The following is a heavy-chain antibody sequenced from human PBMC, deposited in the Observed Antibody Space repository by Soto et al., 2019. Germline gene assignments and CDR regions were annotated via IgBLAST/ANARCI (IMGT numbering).Heavy chain of an antibody. D-gene: IGHD3-16*01. CDR1: GGSISSSSYY. J-gene: IGHJ4*02. V-gene: IGHV4-39*01. Sequence: QLQLQESGPGLVKPSETLSLTCTVSGGSISSSSYYWGWIRQPPGKGLEWIGSIYYSGSTYYNPSLKSRVTISVDTSKNQFSLKLSSVTAADTAVYYCARQAGEMAPTEEYWGQGTLVTVSS. CDR2: IYYSGST. CDR3: ARQAGEMAPTEEY.